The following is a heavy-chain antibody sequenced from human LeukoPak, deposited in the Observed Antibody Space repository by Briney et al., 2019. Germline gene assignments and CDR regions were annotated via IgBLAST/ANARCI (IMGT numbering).Heavy chain of an antibody. CDR3: ARGVVRGAIHI. J-gene: IGHJ3*02. Sequence: SSVKVSCKASGGTFSSYTISWVRQAPGQGLEWMGWINPNSGGTNCRVTMTRDASISTAYMELSRLRSDDTAVYYCARGVVRGAIHIWGQGTMVTVSS. D-gene: IGHD3-10*01. CDR2: INPNSGGT. V-gene: IGHV1-2*02. CDR1: GGTFSSYT.